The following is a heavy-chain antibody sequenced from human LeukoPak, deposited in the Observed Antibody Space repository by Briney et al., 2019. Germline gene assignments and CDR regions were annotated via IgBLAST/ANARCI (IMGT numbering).Heavy chain of an antibody. Sequence: GGSLRLSCAASGFTVSSNCMSWVRQAPGKGLEWVSVIYSGGSTYYADSVKGRFTISRDNSKNTLYLQMNSLRAEDTAVYYCVRHMIVVLNDAFDIWGQGTMVTVSS. CDR3: VRHMIVVLNDAFDI. CDR1: GFTVSSNC. D-gene: IGHD3-22*01. V-gene: IGHV3-66*04. CDR2: IYSGGST. J-gene: IGHJ3*02.